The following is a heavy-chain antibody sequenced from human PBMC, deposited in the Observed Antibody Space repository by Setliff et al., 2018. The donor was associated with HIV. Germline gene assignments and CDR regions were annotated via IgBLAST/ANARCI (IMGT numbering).Heavy chain of an antibody. J-gene: IGHJ2*01. CDR1: GFTASSNY. CDR3: ARDPSRYDSSWYGYFDL. CDR2: LYSGDST. V-gene: IGHV3-53*01. Sequence: GGSLRLSCAASGFTASSNYMSWVRQAPGKGLEWVSILYSGDSTYYADSVKGRFTISRDNSKNTLYLQMNSLRAEDTAVYYCARDPSRYDSSWYGYFDLWGRGTLVTVS. D-gene: IGHD6-13*01.